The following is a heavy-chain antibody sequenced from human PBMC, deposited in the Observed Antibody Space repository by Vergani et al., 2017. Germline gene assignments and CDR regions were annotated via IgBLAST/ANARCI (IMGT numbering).Heavy chain of an antibody. D-gene: IGHD1-1*01. CDR2: ISGSGAGT. Sequence: EVQLLESGGGLVQPGGSLRLSCAASGFTFSSYAMSWVRQAPGKGLEWVSSISGSGAGTYYADSVKGRFTISRDNSKNTLYLHVNSLRAEDTAVYYCARDPRTGKPDYFDYWGRGTLVTVSS. CDR3: ARDPRTGKPDYFDY. V-gene: IGHV3-23*01. CDR1: GFTFSSYA. J-gene: IGHJ4*02.